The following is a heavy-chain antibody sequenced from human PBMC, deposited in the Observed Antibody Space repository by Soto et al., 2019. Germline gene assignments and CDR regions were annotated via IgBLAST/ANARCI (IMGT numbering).Heavy chain of an antibody. CDR1: GYSFTSYW. CDR2: IYPGDSDT. D-gene: IGHD3-22*01. J-gene: IGHJ5*02. Sequence: PGESLKISCKGSGYSFTSYWIGWVRQMPGKGLEWMGIIYPGDSDTRYSPSFQGQVTISADKSISTAYLQWSSLKASDTAMYYCARHGSKYYDSSGPSWFDPWGQGTLVTVSS. CDR3: ARHGSKYYDSSGPSWFDP. V-gene: IGHV5-51*01.